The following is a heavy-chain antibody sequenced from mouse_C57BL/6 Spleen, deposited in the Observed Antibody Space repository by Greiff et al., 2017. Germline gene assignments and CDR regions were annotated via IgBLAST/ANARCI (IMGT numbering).Heavy chain of an antibody. V-gene: IGHV1-26*01. CDR3: ARKDDYDLYAMDY. D-gene: IGHD2-4*01. CDR2: INPNNGGT. J-gene: IGHJ4*01. Sequence: EVQLQQSGPELVKPGASVKISCKASGYTFTDYYMNWVKQSHGKSLEWIGDINPNNGGTSYNQKFKGKATLTVDKSSSTAYMELRSLTSEDSAVYYCARKDDYDLYAMDYWGQGTSVTVSS. CDR1: GYTFTDYY.